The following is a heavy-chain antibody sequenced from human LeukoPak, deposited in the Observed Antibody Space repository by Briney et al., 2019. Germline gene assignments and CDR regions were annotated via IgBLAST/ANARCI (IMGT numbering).Heavy chain of an antibody. V-gene: IGHV3-23*01. D-gene: IGHD6-13*01. CDR3: AKDRYRQVAASYYFDY. CDR2: IGGSGGST. CDR1: GFTFSSYA. Sequence: GGSLRLSCAASGFTFSSYAMSWVRQAPGKGLEWVSAIGGSGGSTYYADSVKGRFTISRDNSKNTLYLQMNSLRAEDTAVYYCAKDRYRQVAASYYFDYWGREPWSPSPQ. J-gene: IGHJ4*02.